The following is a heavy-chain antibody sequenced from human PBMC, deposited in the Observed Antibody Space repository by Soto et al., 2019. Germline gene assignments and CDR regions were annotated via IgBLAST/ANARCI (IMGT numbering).Heavy chain of an antibody. V-gene: IGHV3-74*01. D-gene: IGHD6-13*01. CDR2: INSDGSST. Sequence: GGSLRLSCAASGFTFSSYWMHWVRQAPGKGLVWVSRINSDGSSTSYADSVKGRFTISRDNAKNTLYLQMNSLRAEDTAVYYCARENSIRWPLDXWGQGTLVTVSX. J-gene: IGHJ4*02. CDR3: ARENSIRWPLDX. CDR1: GFTFSSYW.